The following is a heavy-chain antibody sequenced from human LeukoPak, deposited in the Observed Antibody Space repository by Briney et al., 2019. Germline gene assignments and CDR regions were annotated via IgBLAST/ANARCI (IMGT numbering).Heavy chain of an antibody. V-gene: IGHV4-30-2*03. J-gene: IGHJ4*02. CDR3: ARRRLAVAGPIDH. Sequence: PSQTLSLTCAVSGGSISSGGYSWSWIRQPPGKGLEWIGYIYHSGSTYYNPPLKSRVTISVDTSKNQFSLKLTSVTAADTAVYYCARRRLAVAGPIDHWGQGTLVTVSS. CDR1: GGSISSGGYS. D-gene: IGHD6-19*01. CDR2: IYHSGST.